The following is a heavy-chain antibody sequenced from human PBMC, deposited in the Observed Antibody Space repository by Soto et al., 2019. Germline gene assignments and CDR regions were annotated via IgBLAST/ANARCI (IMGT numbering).Heavy chain of an antibody. D-gene: IGHD5-12*01. CDR1: GRTFSSYT. J-gene: IGHJ2*01. Sequence: QVQLVQSGAEVKKPGSSMTVSCKASGRTFSSYTISWVRQAPGQGLERMGGIIPIFGTANYAQKFQGRVTITADESTSTAYMELSSLRSEDTAVYYCARGNHRWLQLWYFDLWGRGTLVTVSS. V-gene: IGHV1-69*12. CDR3: ARGNHRWLQLWYFDL. CDR2: IIPIFGTA.